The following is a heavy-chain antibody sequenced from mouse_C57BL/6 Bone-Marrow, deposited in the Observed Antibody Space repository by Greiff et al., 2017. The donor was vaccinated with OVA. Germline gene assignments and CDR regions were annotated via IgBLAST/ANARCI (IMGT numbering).Heavy chain of an antibody. Sequence: EVKLLESGPGLVKPSQSLSLTCSVTGYSITSGYYWNWIRQFPGNKLEWMGYISYDGSNNYNPSLKNRISITRDTSKNQFFLKLNSVTTEDTATYYCARGSQLTGTRDWFAYWGQGTLVTVSA. J-gene: IGHJ3*01. CDR3: ARGSQLTGTRDWFAY. D-gene: IGHD4-1*01. CDR2: ISYDGSN. V-gene: IGHV3-6*01. CDR1: GYSITSGYY.